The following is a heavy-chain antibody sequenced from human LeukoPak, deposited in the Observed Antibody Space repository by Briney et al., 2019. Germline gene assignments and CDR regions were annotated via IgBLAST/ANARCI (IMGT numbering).Heavy chain of an antibody. CDR1: GFSFSASI. CDR2: ISSNGGST. D-gene: IGHD5-18*01. J-gene: IGHJ5*02. V-gene: IGHV3-64*01. CDR3: ARDGRDTAMVTRRHRHKTYNWFDP. Sequence: PGGSLRLSCAASGFSFSASIIHWVRQAPGKGLEYVSAISSNGGSTYYANSVKGRFTISRDNSKNTLYLQMGSLRAEDMAVYYCARDGRDTAMVTRRHRHKTYNWFDPWGQGTLVTVSS.